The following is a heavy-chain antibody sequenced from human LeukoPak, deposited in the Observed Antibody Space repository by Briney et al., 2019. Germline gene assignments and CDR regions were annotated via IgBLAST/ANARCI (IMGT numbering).Heavy chain of an antibody. D-gene: IGHD1-26*01. V-gene: IGHV3-23*01. CDR3: VRNEGSYLKYYFDY. Sequence: GGSLRLSCAASGFTFNSYAMSWVRQAPGKGLEWVSVISSSGTSTYYSGSVRGRFTISRDKFKNTVSLQMNRLRADDTAIYYCVRNEGSYLKYYFDYWGQGTLAIVSS. CDR1: GFTFNSYA. J-gene: IGHJ4*02. CDR2: ISSSGTST.